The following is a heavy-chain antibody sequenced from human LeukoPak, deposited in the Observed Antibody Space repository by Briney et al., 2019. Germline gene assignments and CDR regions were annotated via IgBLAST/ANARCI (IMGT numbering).Heavy chain of an antibody. D-gene: IGHD6-13*01. V-gene: IGHV3-48*02. CDR2: IGPGSNTM. J-gene: IGHJ4*02. CDR3: ARAAYSSSPDY. CDR1: GVMFPSYW. Sequence: GGSLRLSCAASGVMFPSYWMTWARQAPGKGLEWVSYIGPGSNTMYYADSVKGRFTVSRDNAKNSLYLQMNSLRDEDTAVYYCARAAYSSSPDYWGQGTLVTVSS.